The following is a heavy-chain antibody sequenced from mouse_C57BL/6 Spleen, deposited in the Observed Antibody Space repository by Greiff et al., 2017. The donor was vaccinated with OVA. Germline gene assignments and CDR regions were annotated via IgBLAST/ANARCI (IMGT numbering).Heavy chain of an antibody. CDR3: TKAYYSNYAYFDY. CDR2: IDPETGGT. D-gene: IGHD2-5*01. J-gene: IGHJ2*01. Sequence: QVQLKESGAELVRPGASVTLSCKASGYTFTDYEMHWVKQTPVHGLEWIGAIDPETGGTAYNQKFKGKAILTADKSSSTAYMELRSLTSEDSAVYYCTKAYYSNYAYFDYWGQGTTLTVSS. CDR1: GYTFTDYE. V-gene: IGHV1-15*01.